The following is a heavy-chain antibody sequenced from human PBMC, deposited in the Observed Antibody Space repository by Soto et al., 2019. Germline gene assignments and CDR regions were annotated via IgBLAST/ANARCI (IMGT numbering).Heavy chain of an antibody. CDR3: ARVDEVGASYYYYGMDV. CDR1: GGTFSGYA. Sequence: SSVKVSCKASGGTFSGYAISWVRQAPGQGLEWMGGIIPIFGTANYAQKFQGRVTITADKSTSTAYMELSSLRSEDTAVYYCARVDEVGASYYYYGMDVWVQGTTVTVSS. D-gene: IGHD1-26*01. CDR2: IIPIFGTA. V-gene: IGHV1-69*06. J-gene: IGHJ6*02.